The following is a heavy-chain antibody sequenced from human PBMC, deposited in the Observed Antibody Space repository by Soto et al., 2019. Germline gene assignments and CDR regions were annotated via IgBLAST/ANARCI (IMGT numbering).Heavy chain of an antibody. CDR1: GFTFSSYG. V-gene: IGHV3-33*01. D-gene: IGHD6-6*01. Sequence: QVQLVESGGGVVQPGRSLRLSCAASGFTFSSYGMHWVRQAPGKGLEWVAVIWYDGSNKYYADSVKGRFTISRDNSKNTLYLQMNSLRAEDTAVYYCARAEYSSPSDYWGQGTLVTFSS. CDR3: ARAEYSSPSDY. J-gene: IGHJ4*02. CDR2: IWYDGSNK.